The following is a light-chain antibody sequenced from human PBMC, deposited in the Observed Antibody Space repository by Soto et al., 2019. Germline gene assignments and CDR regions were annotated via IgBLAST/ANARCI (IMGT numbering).Light chain of an antibody. CDR3: QQYNNWPPLT. J-gene: IGKJ4*01. CDR2: SAS. V-gene: IGKV3-15*01. Sequence: EIVMTQSPATLSVSPGERATLSCRASQSVSNNLAWYQQKPGQTPRLLIYSASARATGIPARFSGSGSGTEFTLTISSLQSEDFAVYYCQQYNNWPPLTFGGGTKVEIK. CDR1: QSVSNN.